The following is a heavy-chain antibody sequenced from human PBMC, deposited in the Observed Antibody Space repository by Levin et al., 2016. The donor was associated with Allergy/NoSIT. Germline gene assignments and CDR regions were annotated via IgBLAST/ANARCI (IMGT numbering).Heavy chain of an antibody. CDR2: INPHSGVT. Sequence: ASVKVSCKASGYPFTNFFINWVRQAPGQGLEWMGWINPHSGVTSYAHKFQGRVTMTRDTSISTVYLDLSRLRSDDTAIYYCARAHFDFWADNWGQGTLVTVSP. D-gene: IGHD3-3*01. CDR1: GYPFTNFF. CDR3: ARAHFDFWADN. V-gene: IGHV1-2*02. J-gene: IGHJ4*02.